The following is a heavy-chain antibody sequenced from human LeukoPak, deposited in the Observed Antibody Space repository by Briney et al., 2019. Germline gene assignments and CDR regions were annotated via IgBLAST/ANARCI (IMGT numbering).Heavy chain of an antibody. Sequence: GGSLRLSCAASGFTFDDFGMSWVRQVPGKGLEWVSGINWNGGRTGYADSVKGRFTISRDNAKKSLYLQMNSLRAEDTAVYYCAKDPRVAAFSDAFDIWGQGTMVTVSS. CDR2: INWNGGRT. V-gene: IGHV3-20*04. CDR3: AKDPRVAAFSDAFDI. CDR1: GFTFDDFG. D-gene: IGHD6-19*01. J-gene: IGHJ3*02.